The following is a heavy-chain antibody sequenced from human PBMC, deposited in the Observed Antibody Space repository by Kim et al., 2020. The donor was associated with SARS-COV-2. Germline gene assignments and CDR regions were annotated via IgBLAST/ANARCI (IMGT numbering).Heavy chain of an antibody. J-gene: IGHJ6*02. V-gene: IGHV1-69*13. CDR2: IIPIFGTA. Sequence: SVKVSCKASGGTFSSYAISWVRQAPGQGLAWMGGIIPIFGTANYAQKFQGRVTITADESTSTAYMELSSLRSEDTAVYYCARDSRIVGATLYYYGMDVWGQGTTVTVSS. D-gene: IGHD1-26*01. CDR3: ARDSRIVGATLYYYGMDV. CDR1: GGTFSSYA.